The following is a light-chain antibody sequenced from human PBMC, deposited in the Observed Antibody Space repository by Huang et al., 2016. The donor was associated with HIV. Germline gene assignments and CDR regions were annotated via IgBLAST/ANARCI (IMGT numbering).Light chain of an antibody. V-gene: IGKV1-33*01. CDR1: QDISNH. CDR2: DAS. CDR3: QQYDDLPYS. J-gene: IGKJ2*03. Sequence: DIQMTQSPSSLSASVGDRVTITCQASQDISNHLNWYQQKPGKAPKLLIYDASNLETGVPPSFSGSGSGTDFTFTINSLQPEDIATYHCQQYDDLPYSFGQGTKLEIK.